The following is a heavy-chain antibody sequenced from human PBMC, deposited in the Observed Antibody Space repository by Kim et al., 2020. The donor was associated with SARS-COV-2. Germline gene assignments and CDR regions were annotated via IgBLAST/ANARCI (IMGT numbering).Heavy chain of an antibody. J-gene: IGHJ4*02. CDR3: AKALGR. CDR2: GSGGST. V-gene: IGHV3-23*01. Sequence: GSGGSTYDADSVKGRFTISRDNSKNTLYLQMNSLRAEDTAVYYCAKALGRWGQGTLVTVSS. D-gene: IGHD3-10*01.